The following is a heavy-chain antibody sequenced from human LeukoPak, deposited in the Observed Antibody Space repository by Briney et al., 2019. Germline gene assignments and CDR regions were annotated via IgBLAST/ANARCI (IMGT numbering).Heavy chain of an antibody. Sequence: ASVKVSCKASGYTFTGYYMHWVRQAPGQGLEWMGWINPNSGGTNYAQKFQGRVTMTRDTSISTACMELSRLRSDDTAVYYCVRPPTFGSSGYPFDAFDIWGQGTMVTVSS. CDR1: GYTFTGYY. V-gene: IGHV1-2*02. D-gene: IGHD3-22*01. CDR2: INPNSGGT. J-gene: IGHJ3*02. CDR3: VRPPTFGSSGYPFDAFDI.